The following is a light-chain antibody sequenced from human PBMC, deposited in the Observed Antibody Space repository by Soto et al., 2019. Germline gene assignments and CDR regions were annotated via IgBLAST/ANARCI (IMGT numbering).Light chain of an antibody. Sequence: IILTQSPASLSVSPGDRATLSCRASQRVNNNLAWYPQKRGQAPRLLIYGASTRATGIPGRFRCSGSGTEFTLTITSLQSEDFAVYFCHQYKNWPPDTFGQGTKLEIK. CDR3: HQYKNWPPDT. CDR1: QRVNNN. V-gene: IGKV3-15*01. J-gene: IGKJ2*01. CDR2: GAS.